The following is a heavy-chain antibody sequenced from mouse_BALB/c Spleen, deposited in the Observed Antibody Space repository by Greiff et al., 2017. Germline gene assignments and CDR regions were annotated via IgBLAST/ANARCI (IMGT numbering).Heavy chain of an antibody. Sequence: EVQLQESGPGLVKPSQSLSLTCTVTGYSITSDYAWNWIRQFPGNKLEWMGYISYSGSTSYNPSLKSRISITRDTSKNQFFLQLNSVTTEDTATYYCARGTTAFDYWGQGTTLTVSS. CDR3: ARGTTAFDY. J-gene: IGHJ2*01. CDR2: ISYSGST. CDR1: GYSITSDYA. V-gene: IGHV3-2*02. D-gene: IGHD1-2*01.